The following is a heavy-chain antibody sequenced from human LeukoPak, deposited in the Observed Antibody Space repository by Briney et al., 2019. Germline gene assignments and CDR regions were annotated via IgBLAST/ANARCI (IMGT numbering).Heavy chain of an antibody. CDR3: AREAGYYGSPYYFYGMDV. Sequence: PSETLSLTCSVSGYSISSGNYWGWIRQPPGKTLEWIGSTYHSGSTQLHPSLHSRVTISVDTSKNQFFLNLSSVTATDTAVYYCAREAGYYGSPYYFYGMDVWGQGTTVTVSS. CDR2: TYHSGST. J-gene: IGHJ6*02. CDR1: GYSISSGNY. V-gene: IGHV4-38-2*02. D-gene: IGHD3-10*01.